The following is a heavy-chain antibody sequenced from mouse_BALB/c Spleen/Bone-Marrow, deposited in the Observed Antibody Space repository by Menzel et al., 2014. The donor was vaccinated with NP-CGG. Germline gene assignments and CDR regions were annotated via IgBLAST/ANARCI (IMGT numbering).Heavy chain of an antibody. CDR2: ISNGGGST. CDR1: GFTFSDYY. V-gene: IGHV5-12*02. J-gene: IGHJ3*01. D-gene: IGHD1-2*01. Sequence: EVQVVESVGGLVQPGGSLKLSCATSGFTFSDYYMYWVRQTPEKRLEWVAYISNGGGSTYYPDTVKGRFTISRDNAKNTLYLQRSRLKSEDTAMYYCARPVQYYGYGAYWGQGTLVTVSA. CDR3: ARPVQYYGYGAY.